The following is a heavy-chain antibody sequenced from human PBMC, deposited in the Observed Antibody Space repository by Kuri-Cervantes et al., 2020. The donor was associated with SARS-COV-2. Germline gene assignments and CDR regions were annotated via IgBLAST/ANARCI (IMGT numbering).Heavy chain of an antibody. V-gene: IGHV4-59*12. CDR2: IYYSGST. CDR3: ARRGGGTMYFAFDI. Sequence: GSLRLSCTVSGGSISSYYWSWIRQPPGKGLEWIGYIYYSGSTNYNPSLKGLVTMSVDTSMSQFSLQLSSVSVADTATYYCARRGGGTMYFAFDIWGQGTSVTVSS. D-gene: IGHD2-8*01. J-gene: IGHJ3*02. CDR1: GGSISSYY.